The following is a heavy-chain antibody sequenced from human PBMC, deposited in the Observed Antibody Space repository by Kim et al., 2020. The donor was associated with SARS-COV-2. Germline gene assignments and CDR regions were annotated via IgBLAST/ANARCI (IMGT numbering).Heavy chain of an antibody. CDR3: AGGNTPGSFDI. Sequence: TQHTPALKSRVTMSVDTSKNQVSMKLSAVTAADTGVYYCAGGNTPGSFDIWGQGTMVTVSS. D-gene: IGHD1-26*01. V-gene: IGHV4-4*07. J-gene: IGHJ3*02. CDR2: T.